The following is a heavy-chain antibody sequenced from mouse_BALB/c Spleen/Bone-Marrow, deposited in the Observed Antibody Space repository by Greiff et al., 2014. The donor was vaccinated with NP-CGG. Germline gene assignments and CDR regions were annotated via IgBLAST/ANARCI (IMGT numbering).Heavy chain of an antibody. CDR2: INPDSSTI. D-gene: IGHD1-2*01. Sequence: ESGGGLVQPGGSLKPSCAASGFDFSRYWMSWVRQAPGKGLEWIGEINPDSSTINYMPSLKDKFIISRDNAKNTLYLQMSKVRSEDTALYYCASLHYYGFFAYWGQGTLVTVSA. CDR1: GFDFSRYW. CDR3: ASLHYYGFFAY. J-gene: IGHJ3*01. V-gene: IGHV4-1*02.